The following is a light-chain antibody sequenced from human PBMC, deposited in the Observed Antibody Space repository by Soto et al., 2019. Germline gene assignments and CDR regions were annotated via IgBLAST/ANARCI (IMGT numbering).Light chain of an antibody. Sequence: QSALTQPASVSGSPGQSTTISCTGTSTDINDYKYVSWYQQHPGKAPKVIIYDVSNRPSGVSHRFSGSESANTASLTISGLQAEDEADYYCSSYTGSSSLVFGTGTKLTVL. CDR1: STDINDYKY. J-gene: IGLJ1*01. CDR2: DVS. CDR3: SSYTGSSSLV. V-gene: IGLV2-14*03.